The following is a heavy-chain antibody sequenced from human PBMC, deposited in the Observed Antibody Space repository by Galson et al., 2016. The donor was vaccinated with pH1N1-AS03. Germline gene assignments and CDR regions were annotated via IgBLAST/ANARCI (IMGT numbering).Heavy chain of an antibody. Sequence: SLRLSCATSGFSFSESWMNWVRQAPGKGLEWVAIIHGDGSEKHYLDSVKGRFTISRDNAKNSIYLQMDTLRPEDTAFYYCARGAGFLVDYWGQGTLVTVSS. D-gene: IGHD1-1*01. CDR3: ARGAGFLVDY. V-gene: IGHV3-7*03. CDR2: IHGDGSEK. CDR1: GFSFSESW. J-gene: IGHJ4*02.